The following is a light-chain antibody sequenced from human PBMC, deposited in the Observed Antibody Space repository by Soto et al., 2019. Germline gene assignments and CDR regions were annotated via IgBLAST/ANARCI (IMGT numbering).Light chain of an antibody. CDR1: QTVSRS. V-gene: IGKV3-15*01. CDR2: GAS. CDR3: QQYIDWPPYT. Sequence: EVVLTQSPATLSVSPGERATLSCRASQTVSRSLAWYQQKPGQAPRLLIYGASMRATGVPDRFRGSGSGTYFTLTISSLQSEDFAVYYCQQYIDWPPYTFGQGTKVEIK. J-gene: IGKJ2*01.